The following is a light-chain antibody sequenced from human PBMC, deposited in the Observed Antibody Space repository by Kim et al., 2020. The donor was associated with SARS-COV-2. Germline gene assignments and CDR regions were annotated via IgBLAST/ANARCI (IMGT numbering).Light chain of an antibody. CDR2: DAS. V-gene: IGKV3-11*01. Sequence: SPGDRATLTCRASQRVSSYLAWYQQKPGQAPRLLIYDASNRATGIPARFSGSGSGTDFTLTISSLEPEDFAVYYCQQRSNWPPWYTFGQGTKLEI. CDR3: QQRSNWPPWYT. J-gene: IGKJ2*01. CDR1: QRVSSY.